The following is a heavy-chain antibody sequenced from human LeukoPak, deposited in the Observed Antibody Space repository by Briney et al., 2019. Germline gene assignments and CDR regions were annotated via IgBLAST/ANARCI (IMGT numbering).Heavy chain of an antibody. CDR2: ISYDERSK. D-gene: IGHD3-10*01. J-gene: IGHJ6*02. CDR1: GFTFSSFG. V-gene: IGHV3-30*18. CDR3: AKDLWEVSYYYGSGSYPYYYYYYGMDV. Sequence: PGGSLRLSCAASGFTFSSFGMHWVRQAPGKGLEWVAFISYDERSKNYEDFVKGRFTISRDNSKNTLYLQMNSLRVEDTAVYYCAKDLWEVSYYYGSGSYPYYYYYYGMDVWGQGTTVTVSS.